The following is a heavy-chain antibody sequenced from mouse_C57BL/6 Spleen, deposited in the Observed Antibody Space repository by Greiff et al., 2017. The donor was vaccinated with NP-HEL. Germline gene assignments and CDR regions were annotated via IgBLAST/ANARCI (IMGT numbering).Heavy chain of an antibody. CDR1: GYAFTNYL. V-gene: IGHV1-54*01. CDR2: INPGSGGT. Sequence: VKLQQSGAELVRPGTSVKVSCKASGYAFTNYLIEWVKQRPGQGLEWIGVINPGSGGTNYNEKFKGKATLTADKSSSTAYMQLSSLTSEDSAVYFCARESAYWGQGTLVTVSA. J-gene: IGHJ3*01. CDR3: ARESAY.